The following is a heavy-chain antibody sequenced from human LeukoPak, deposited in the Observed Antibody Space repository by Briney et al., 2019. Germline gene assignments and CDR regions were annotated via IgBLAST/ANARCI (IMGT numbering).Heavy chain of an antibody. CDR1: GGSISSDY. V-gene: IGHV4-34*01. CDR2: ISHSGST. CDR3: ALVVDYSGSGTYLVDY. D-gene: IGHD3-10*01. Sequence: SETLSLTCSVSGGSISSDYWSWIRQPPGKGLEWIGEISHSGSTNYNPSLMSRVTVSVDTSKKQFSLKLTSVTAADTAVYYCALVVDYSGSGTYLVDYWGQGTLVTVSS. J-gene: IGHJ4*02.